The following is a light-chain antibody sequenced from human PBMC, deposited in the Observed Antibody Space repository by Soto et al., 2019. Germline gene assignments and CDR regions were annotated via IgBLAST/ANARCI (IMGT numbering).Light chain of an antibody. V-gene: IGKV1-8*01. CDR2: AAS. Sequence: AIRMTQSPSSFSASTGDGVTITCRASQGISSYLAWYQQKPGKAPKHLIYAASTLQSGVPSRFSGSGSGTDFTLTISCLQSEDFATYYCQQYYSYPHTFGQGTKVEIK. CDR1: QGISSY. CDR3: QQYYSYPHT. J-gene: IGKJ1*01.